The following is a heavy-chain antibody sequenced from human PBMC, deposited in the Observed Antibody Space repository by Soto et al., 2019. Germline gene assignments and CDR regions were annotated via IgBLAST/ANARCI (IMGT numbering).Heavy chain of an antibody. CDR2: ISYDGSNK. D-gene: IGHD3-22*01. V-gene: IGHV3-30*18. Sequence: QVQLVESGGGVVQPGRSLRLSCAASGFTFSSYGMHWVRQAPGKGLEWVAVISYDGSNKYYADSVKGRFTISRDNSKNTLYLQMNSLRAEDTAVYYCAKDGYYYDWGALDYWGQGTLVTVSS. CDR1: GFTFSSYG. J-gene: IGHJ4*02. CDR3: AKDGYYYDWGALDY.